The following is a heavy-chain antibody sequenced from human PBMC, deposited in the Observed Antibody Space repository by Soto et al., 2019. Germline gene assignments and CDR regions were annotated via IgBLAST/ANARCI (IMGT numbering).Heavy chain of an antibody. J-gene: IGHJ4*02. D-gene: IGHD6-13*01. CDR3: ALWAGSSSTWYGPFDY. Sequence: EVQLLESGGGLVQPVGSLRLSCAGSGFTFSSYVMSWVRQAPGKGLEWVSAISGSGGRTHYADSVKGRFTISRDNSKNTLYLQMNSLRSEDTAIYYCALWAGSSSTWYGPFDYWGQGTLVTVSS. CDR1: GFTFSSYV. CDR2: ISGSGGRT. V-gene: IGHV3-23*01.